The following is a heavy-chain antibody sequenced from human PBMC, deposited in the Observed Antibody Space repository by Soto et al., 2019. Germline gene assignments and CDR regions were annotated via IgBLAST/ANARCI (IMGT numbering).Heavy chain of an antibody. J-gene: IGHJ4*02. Sequence: SETLSLTCTVSGASISSGRSYWSWIRQHPGKGLEWIGYMFYSGSTYYHPPLKSRVNISADTSKNQFSLRLTSVTPADTAVYYCARDNGYGHFDSWGQGTLVTVSS. V-gene: IGHV4-31*03. CDR2: MFYSGST. CDR1: GASISSGRSY. CDR3: ARDNGYGHFDS. D-gene: IGHD5-12*01.